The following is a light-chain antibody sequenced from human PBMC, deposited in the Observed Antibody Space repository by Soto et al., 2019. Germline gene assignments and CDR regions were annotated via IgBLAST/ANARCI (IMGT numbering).Light chain of an antibody. CDR2: DNN. J-gene: IGLJ2*01. CDR3: GTWDSSLSAGV. Sequence: QSVLTQPPSVSAAPGQKVTISCSGSSSNIANNYVSWYQQLPGTAPKLLIYDNNKRPSGIPDRFSGSKSGTSATLGITGLQTGGEADYYCGTWDSSLSAGVFGGGTKLTVL. CDR1: SSNIANNY. V-gene: IGLV1-51*01.